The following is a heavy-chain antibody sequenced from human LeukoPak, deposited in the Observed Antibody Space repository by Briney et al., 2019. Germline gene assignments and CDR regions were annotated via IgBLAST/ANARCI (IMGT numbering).Heavy chain of an antibody. D-gene: IGHD6-19*01. V-gene: IGHV3-23*01. CDR2: IDYDGGSG. Sequence: PGGTLRLSCAASGFTFSSHGMNWVRQAPGKGLEWVSSIDYDGGSGHYADSVKGRFTISRDNSNNTLFLHLNSLRGEDTAVYYCTRNSGWYGLSWGQGTLVTVSS. CDR1: GFTFSSHG. CDR3: TRNSGWYGLS. J-gene: IGHJ1*01.